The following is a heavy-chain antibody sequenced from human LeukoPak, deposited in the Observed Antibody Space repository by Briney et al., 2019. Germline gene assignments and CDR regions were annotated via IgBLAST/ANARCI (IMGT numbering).Heavy chain of an antibody. V-gene: IGHV3-43*01. CDR2: ISWDGGST. CDR1: GFSFDDYT. Sequence: GGSLRPSCAAAGFSFDDYTMHWVSQAPGKGLEWVSLISWDGGSTYYADSVKGRFTISRDNSKNSLYLQMNSLRTEDTALYYCAKDTRGYSSSSGGFDPWGQGTLVTVSS. CDR3: AKDTRGYSSSSGGFDP. D-gene: IGHD6-13*01. J-gene: IGHJ5*02.